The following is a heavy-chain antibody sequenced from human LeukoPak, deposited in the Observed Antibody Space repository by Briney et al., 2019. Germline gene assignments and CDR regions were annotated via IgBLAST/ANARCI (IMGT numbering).Heavy chain of an antibody. Sequence: SGGSLRLSCAASGFTFSSYSMNWVRQAPGKGLEWISYISSSSCTIYYADSVKGRFTISRDNAKNSLYLQMNSLRAEDTAVYYCARGSSGSGYYYWGQGTLVTVSS. CDR1: GFTFSSYS. D-gene: IGHD3-22*01. J-gene: IGHJ4*02. V-gene: IGHV3-48*04. CDR2: ISSSSCTI. CDR3: ARGSSGSGYYY.